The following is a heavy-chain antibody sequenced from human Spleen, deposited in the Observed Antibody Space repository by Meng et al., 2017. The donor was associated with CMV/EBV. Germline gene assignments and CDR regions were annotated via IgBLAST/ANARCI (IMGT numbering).Heavy chain of an antibody. J-gene: IGHJ5*02. D-gene: IGHD1-7*01. CDR1: GGTFSPYS. Sequence: CQAFGGTFSPYSISWVRQAPGQGLEWMGTIIPIRSVADYAQKFQGRLTITAAKSTGTIYMELSSLRSEDTAVYYCARVNNWNFVWFDPWGQGTLVTVSS. CDR3: ARVNNWNFVWFDP. V-gene: IGHV1-69*02. CDR2: IIPIRSVA.